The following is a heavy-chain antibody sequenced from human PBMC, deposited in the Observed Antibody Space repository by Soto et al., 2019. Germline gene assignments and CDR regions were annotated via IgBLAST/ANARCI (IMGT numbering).Heavy chain of an antibody. CDR3: AREQITMVRGVIIAYGMDV. V-gene: IGHV1-2*02. CDR1: GYTFTGYY. Sequence: QVQLVQSGAEVKKPGASVKVSCKASGYTFTGYYMHWVRQAPGQGLEWMGWINPNSGGTNYAQKFQGKVTMTRDTSISTAYMELSRLRSDDTAVYYCAREQITMVRGVIIAYGMDVWGQGTTVTVSS. J-gene: IGHJ6*02. D-gene: IGHD3-10*01. CDR2: INPNSGGT.